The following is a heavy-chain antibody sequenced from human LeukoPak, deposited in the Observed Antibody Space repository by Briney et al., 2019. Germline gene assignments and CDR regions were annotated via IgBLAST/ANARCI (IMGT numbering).Heavy chain of an antibody. CDR3: ACGYDSPYFDY. CDR1: GFTFSSYA. Sequence: GGSLRLSCAASGFTFSSYAMHWVRQAPGKGLEWVAVISYDGSNKYYADSVKGRFTISRDNSKSTLYLQMNSLRAEDTAVYYCACGYDSPYFDYWGQGTLVTVSS. V-gene: IGHV3-30*04. J-gene: IGHJ4*02. CDR2: ISYDGSNK. D-gene: IGHD5-12*01.